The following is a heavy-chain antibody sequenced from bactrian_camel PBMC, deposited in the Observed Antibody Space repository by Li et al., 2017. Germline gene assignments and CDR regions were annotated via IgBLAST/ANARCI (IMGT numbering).Heavy chain of an antibody. V-gene: IGHV3S53*01. J-gene: IGHJ4*01. CDR1: FSIFSKCG. CDR2: ISSDDTL. Sequence: HVQLVESGGGSVQAGGSLKLSCAGSFSIFSKCGMGWYRQAPGKERELVALISSDDTLSYADSVQGRFTISRDNAKNTLYLQMNSLHTKDTATYYCAIAEQGAKRTSGARGPRSPS. D-gene: IGHD4*01. CDR3: AIAEQGAKRTS.